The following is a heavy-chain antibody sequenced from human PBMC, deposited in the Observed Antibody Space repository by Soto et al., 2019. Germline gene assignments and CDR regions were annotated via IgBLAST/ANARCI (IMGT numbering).Heavy chain of an antibody. CDR2: VSGRGGSA. CDR1: GFIFNNYA. D-gene: IGHD2-21*01. V-gene: IGHV3-23*01. CDR3: VRRAGGAVVWYYDL. Sequence: EVQLLESGGGFVQRGGSLRLSCAASGFIFNNYAMTWVRQAPGKGLEWVARVSGRGGSAYYADSVKGRLTISRDNSNNTLYLQMTNVRAEDTAVYYCVRRAGGAVVWYYDLWGRGSLVNVFS. J-gene: IGHJ2*01.